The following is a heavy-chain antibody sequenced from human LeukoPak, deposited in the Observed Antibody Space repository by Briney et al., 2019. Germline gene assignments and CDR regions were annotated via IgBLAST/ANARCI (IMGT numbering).Heavy chain of an antibody. Sequence: SVKVSCKAAGYTFSSYDINWVRQATGQGLEWMGGIIPIFGTANSAQKFQGRVTITTDESTSTAYMELSSLRSEDTDVYYCARATMVRGVIMTYYYYMDVWGKGTTVTVS. CDR3: ARATMVRGVIMTYYYYMDV. J-gene: IGHJ6*03. CDR2: IIPIFGTA. V-gene: IGHV1-69*05. CDR1: GYTFSSYD. D-gene: IGHD3-10*01.